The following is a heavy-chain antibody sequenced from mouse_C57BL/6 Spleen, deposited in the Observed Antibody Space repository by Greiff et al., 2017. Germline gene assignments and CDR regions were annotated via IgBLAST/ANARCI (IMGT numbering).Heavy chain of an antibody. CDR2: ISSGSSTI. D-gene: IGHD2-2*01. V-gene: IGHV5-17*01. CDR1: GFTFSDYG. Sequence: DVKLVESGGGLVKPGGSLKLSCAASGFTFSDYGMHWVRQAPEKGLEWVAYISSGSSTIYYADTVKGRFTISRDNAKNTLFLQMTSLRSEDTAMYYCARGDGYDAWFAYWGQGTLVTVSA. CDR3: ARGDGYDAWFAY. J-gene: IGHJ3*01.